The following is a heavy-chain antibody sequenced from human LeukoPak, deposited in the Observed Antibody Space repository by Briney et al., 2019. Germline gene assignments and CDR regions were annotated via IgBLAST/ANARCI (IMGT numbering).Heavy chain of an antibody. J-gene: IGHJ5*02. Sequence: GGSLRLSCAASGFTFSSYGMHWVRQAPGKGLEWVAVIWYDGSNKYYADSVKGRFTISRDNSKNTLYLQMNSLRAEDTAMYYCARDPNYDYVPGCFDPWGQGTLVTVSS. V-gene: IGHV3-33*01. D-gene: IGHD3-16*01. CDR2: IWYDGSNK. CDR1: GFTFSSYG. CDR3: ARDPNYDYVPGCFDP.